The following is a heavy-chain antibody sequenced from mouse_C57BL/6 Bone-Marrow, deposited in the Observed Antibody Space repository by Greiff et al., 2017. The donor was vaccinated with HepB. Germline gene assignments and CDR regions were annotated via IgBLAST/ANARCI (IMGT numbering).Heavy chain of an antibody. V-gene: IGHV1-63*01. CDR3: ARRDLRRGGFYTMDY. J-gene: IGHJ4*01. D-gene: IGHD2-12*01. CDR1: GYTFTNYW. Sequence: VQLQEPGAELVRPGTSVKLSCKASGYTFTNYWIGWAKQRPGHGLEWIGDIYPGGGYTNYNEKFKGKATLTADKSSSTAYMQCSSLTSGDSAIYFSARRDLRRGGFYTMDYWGQGTSVTVSS. CDR2: IYPGGGYT.